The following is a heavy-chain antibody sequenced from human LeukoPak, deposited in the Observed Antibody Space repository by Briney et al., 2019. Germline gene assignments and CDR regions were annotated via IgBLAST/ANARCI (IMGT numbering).Heavy chain of an antibody. J-gene: IGHJ4*02. CDR3: AREQTRGRYFDY. CDR1: GFTFSRNN. V-gene: IGHV3-48*03. Sequence: GGSLRLSCAASGFTFSRNNMNWVRQAPGKGLEWLSHISSDGYTIYYADSVKSRFTISRDNAKSSLHLQMTSLRAEDTAVYYCAREQTRGRYFDYWGQGTRVTVSS. D-gene: IGHD3-16*01. CDR2: ISSDGYTI.